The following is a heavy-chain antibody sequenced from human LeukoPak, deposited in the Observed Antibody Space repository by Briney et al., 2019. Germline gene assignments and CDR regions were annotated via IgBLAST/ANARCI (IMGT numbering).Heavy chain of an antibody. V-gene: IGHV4-31*03. J-gene: IGHJ5*02. Sequence: SETLSLTCTVSGDSIRDGGYSWGWIRQPPGKGLEWIGYIYYSGSTYYNPSLKSRVTISVDTSKNQFSLKLSSVTAADTAVYYCARDRGYCSGGSCYSWFDPWGQGTLVTVSS. CDR2: IYYSGST. CDR1: GDSIRDGGYS. D-gene: IGHD2-15*01. CDR3: ARDRGYCSGGSCYSWFDP.